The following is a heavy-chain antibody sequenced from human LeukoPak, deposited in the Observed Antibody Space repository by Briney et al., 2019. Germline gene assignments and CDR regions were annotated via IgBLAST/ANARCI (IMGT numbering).Heavy chain of an antibody. Sequence: GESLKISCKGSGYSFTSYWIGWVRQMPGKGLEWMGIIYPGDSDTRYSPSFQGQVTISADKSISTAYLQWSSLKASDTAMYYCASGDPAYYYDSSATPNDYWGQGTLVTVSS. J-gene: IGHJ4*02. D-gene: IGHD3-22*01. V-gene: IGHV5-51*01. CDR2: IYPGDSDT. CDR1: GYSFTSYW. CDR3: ASGDPAYYYDSSATPNDY.